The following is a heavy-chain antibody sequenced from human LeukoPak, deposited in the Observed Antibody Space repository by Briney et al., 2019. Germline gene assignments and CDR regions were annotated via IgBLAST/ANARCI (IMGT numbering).Heavy chain of an antibody. CDR2: IYSSGST. V-gene: IGHV4-4*07. D-gene: IGHD2-2*01. J-gene: IGHJ2*01. CDR3: ARGQYHLLYWYFDL. CDR1: GGSISSYY. Sequence: SETLSLTCTVPGGSISSYYWSWIRQPAGKGLEWIGRIYSSGSTNYNPSLKSRVTMSVDTSKNQFSLKLSSVTAADTAVYYCARGQYHLLYWYFDLWGRGTLVTVSS.